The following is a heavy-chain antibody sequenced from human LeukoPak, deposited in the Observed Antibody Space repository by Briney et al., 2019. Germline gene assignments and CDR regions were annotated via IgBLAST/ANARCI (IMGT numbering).Heavy chain of an antibody. CDR3: ARDSGIAVAGFDP. V-gene: IGHV3-23*01. J-gene: IGHJ5*02. Sequence: SSTSVSGGSTNYADSVKGRFTISRDNSKNTLYLQMNSLRAEDTAMCYCARDSGIAVAGFDPWGQGTLVTVSS. D-gene: IGHD6-19*01. CDR2: TSVSGGST.